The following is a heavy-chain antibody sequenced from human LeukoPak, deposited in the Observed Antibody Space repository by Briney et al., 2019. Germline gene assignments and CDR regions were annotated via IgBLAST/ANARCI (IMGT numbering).Heavy chain of an antibody. D-gene: IGHD3-22*01. V-gene: IGHV4-34*01. CDR3: ASTAYYYDSSGPFGVDY. CDR1: GGSISSYY. CDR2: INHSGST. Sequence: SETLSLTCTVSGGSISSYYWSWIRQPPGKGLEWIGEINHSGSTNYNPSLKSRVTISVDTSKNRFSLKLSSVTAADTAVYYCASTAYYYDSSGPFGVDYWGQGTLVTVSS. J-gene: IGHJ4*02.